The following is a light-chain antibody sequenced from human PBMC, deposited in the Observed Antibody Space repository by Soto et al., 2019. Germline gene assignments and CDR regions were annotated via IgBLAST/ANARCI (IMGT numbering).Light chain of an antibody. CDR3: QQANSFPLS. Sequence: DIQMTQSPSSVSASVGDRVTITCRASQGISSLLACYQQKPGKAPNLLIHTASSLQSGVPSRFSGSRSGTDFTLTISSLQPEDFATYFCQQANSFPLSFGGGTKVEIK. CDR2: TAS. J-gene: IGKJ4*01. V-gene: IGKV1-12*01. CDR1: QGISSL.